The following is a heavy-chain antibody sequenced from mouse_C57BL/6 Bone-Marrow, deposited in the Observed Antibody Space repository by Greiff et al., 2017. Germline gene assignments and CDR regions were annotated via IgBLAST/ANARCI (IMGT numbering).Heavy chain of an antibody. V-gene: IGHV1-75*01. D-gene: IGHD1-1*01. CDR1: GYTFTDYY. CDR3: ARRDGSSPRTWFAY. CDR2: IFPGSGST. Sequence: VQLQQSGPELVKPGASVKISCKASGYTFTDYYINWVKQRPGQGLAWIGWIFPGSGSTYSNEKFTGKATLTVDTSSSTAYMLLSSLTSEDSAVYCCARRDGSSPRTWFAYWGQGTLGTVSA. J-gene: IGHJ3*01.